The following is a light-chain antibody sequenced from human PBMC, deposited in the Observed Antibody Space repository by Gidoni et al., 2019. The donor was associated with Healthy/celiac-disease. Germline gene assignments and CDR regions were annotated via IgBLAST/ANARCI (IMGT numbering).Light chain of an antibody. Sequence: DIQMTQSPSSLSASVGDRVTITCRASQSISSYLNWYQQKPGKAPKLLIYAASSLQSGDPSRFSGSGSGTDFTLTISSLQPEDFATYYCQQSYSTLPTFGPGTKVDIK. J-gene: IGKJ3*01. CDR1: QSISSY. V-gene: IGKV1-39*01. CDR3: QQSYSTLPT. CDR2: AAS.